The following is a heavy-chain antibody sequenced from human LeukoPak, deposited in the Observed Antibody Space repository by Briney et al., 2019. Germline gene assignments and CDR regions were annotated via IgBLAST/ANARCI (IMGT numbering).Heavy chain of an antibody. CDR1: GGSFSGYY. CDR3: ARGWLEPDY. Sequence: SETLSLTCAVYGGSFSGYYWGWIRQPPGKGLEWIGEINHSGSTNYNPSLKSRVTISVDTSKNQFSLKLSSVTAADTAVYYCARGWLEPDYWGQGTLVTVSS. CDR2: INHSGST. D-gene: IGHD1-1*01. V-gene: IGHV4-34*01. J-gene: IGHJ4*02.